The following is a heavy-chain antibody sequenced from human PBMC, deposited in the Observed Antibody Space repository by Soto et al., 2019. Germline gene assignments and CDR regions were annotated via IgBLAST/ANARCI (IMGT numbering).Heavy chain of an antibody. Sequence: TLSLTCAVSDGSISSCGYSWSWIRQPPGKGLEWIGYIYHSGSTYYNPSLKSRVTISVDRSKNQFSLKLSSVTAADTAVYYCARASGFFGVVRGYCGLDGWGQGTSVTVSS. V-gene: IGHV4-30-2*01. J-gene: IGHJ6*02. CDR3: ARASGFFGVVRGYCGLDG. D-gene: IGHD3-3*01. CDR2: IYHSGST. CDR1: DGSISSCGYS.